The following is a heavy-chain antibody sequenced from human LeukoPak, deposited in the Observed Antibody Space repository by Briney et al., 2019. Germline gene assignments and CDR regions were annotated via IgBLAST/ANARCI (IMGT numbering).Heavy chain of an antibody. V-gene: IGHV3-23*01. CDR1: GFTFSKYG. CDR3: ASHSSSWYGFDY. CDR2: ISGSGGST. Sequence: GGSLRLSCAASGFTFSKYGMSWVRQAPGKGLEWVSIISGSGGSTYYADSVKGRFTISRDNSKNTLYLQMNSLRAEDTAVYYCASHSSSWYGFDYWGQGTLVTVSS. D-gene: IGHD6-13*01. J-gene: IGHJ4*02.